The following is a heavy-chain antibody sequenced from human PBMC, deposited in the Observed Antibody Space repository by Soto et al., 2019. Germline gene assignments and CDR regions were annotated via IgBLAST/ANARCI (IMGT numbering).Heavy chain of an antibody. CDR1: GFIFSNAW. J-gene: IGHJ4*02. CDR2: IKSKTDGGTT. V-gene: IGHV3-15*01. D-gene: IGHD3-3*01. Sequence: GGSLRLSCAASGFIFSNAWMNWVRRAPGKGLEWVGRIKSKTDGGTTDYAAPVKGRFTISRDDSKTTLYLQMNSLKSEDTAVYYCTTDRFSVSPDWGLGTLVTVSS. CDR3: TTDRFSVSPD.